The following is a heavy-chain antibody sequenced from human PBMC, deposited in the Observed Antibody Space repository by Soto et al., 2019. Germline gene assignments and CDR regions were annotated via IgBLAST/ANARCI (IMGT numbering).Heavy chain of an antibody. D-gene: IGHD6-13*01. Sequence: QVQLQQWGAGLLKPSETLSLTCAVYGGSFSGYYWSWIRQPPGKGLEWIGEINHSGSTNYNPSLKSRVTKSVDTSKNQFSLKLSSVTAADTAVYYCARGRLMAAAGKGGYYFDYWGQGTLVTVSS. CDR3: ARGRLMAAAGKGGYYFDY. V-gene: IGHV4-34*01. CDR1: GGSFSGYY. J-gene: IGHJ4*02. CDR2: INHSGST.